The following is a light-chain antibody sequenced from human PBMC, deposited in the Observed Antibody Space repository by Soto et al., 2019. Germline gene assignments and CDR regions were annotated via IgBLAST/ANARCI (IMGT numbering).Light chain of an antibody. J-gene: IGKJ1*01. CDR1: QSVSSN. CDR2: GAS. CDR3: HQYNNWPPTWT. V-gene: IGKV3-15*01. Sequence: EIVMTQSPATLSVSPGERATLSCRASQSVSSNLAWYQQKPGQAPRLLIYGASTRATGIPARFSGSGSGTEFTLTISSLQSEDFAVYSCHQYNNWPPTWTFGQGTKV.